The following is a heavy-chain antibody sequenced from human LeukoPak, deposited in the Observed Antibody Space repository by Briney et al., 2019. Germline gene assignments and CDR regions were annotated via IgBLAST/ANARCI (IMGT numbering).Heavy chain of an antibody. CDR1: GFTFSSYS. J-gene: IGHJ4*02. D-gene: IGHD3-10*01. Sequence: GGSLRLSCAASGFTFSSYSMNWVRQAPGKGLEWVSYISSSSSTIYYADSVKGRFTISRDNAKNSLCLQMNSLRDEDTAVYYCARAGGSGSYYKGVSFDSWGQGTLVTVSS. CDR3: ARAGGSGSYYKGVSFDS. V-gene: IGHV3-48*02. CDR2: ISSSSSTI.